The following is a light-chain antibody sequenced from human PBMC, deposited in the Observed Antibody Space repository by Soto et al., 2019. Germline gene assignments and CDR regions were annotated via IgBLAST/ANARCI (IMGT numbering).Light chain of an antibody. V-gene: IGKV1-27*01. J-gene: IGKJ3*01. CDR3: QSLDSAALT. CDR2: VAS. CDR1: QDISNY. Sequence: DIQMTQSPPSLSASVGDRVTITCRASQDISNYLAWYQQRPGKVPRLLISVASTLQSGVPSRFSGSGSGTDFTLTISSLLPEDAATYYCQSLDSAALTFGPGTKVDIK.